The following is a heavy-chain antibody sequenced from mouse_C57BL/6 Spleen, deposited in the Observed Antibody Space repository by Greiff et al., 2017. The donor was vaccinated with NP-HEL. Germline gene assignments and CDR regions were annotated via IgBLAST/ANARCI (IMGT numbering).Heavy chain of an antibody. CDR1: GYTFTDYY. CDR2: INPNNGGT. V-gene: IGHV1-26*01. Sequence: EVKLQQSGPELVKPGASVKISCKASGYTFTDYYMNWVKQSHGKSLEWIGDINPNNGGTSYNQKFKGKATLTVDKSSSTAYMELRSLTSEDSAVYYCARRYYGSTGWYFDVWGTGTTVTVSS. D-gene: IGHD1-1*01. J-gene: IGHJ1*03. CDR3: ARRYYGSTGWYFDV.